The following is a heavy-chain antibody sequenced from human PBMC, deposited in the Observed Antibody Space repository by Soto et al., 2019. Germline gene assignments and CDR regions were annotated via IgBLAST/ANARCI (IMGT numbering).Heavy chain of an antibody. CDR1: GASISSSNW. D-gene: IGHD3-10*01. J-gene: IGHJ4*02. CDR2: IYHSGST. CDR3: ATSRGSGRLDN. Sequence: QVQLQESGPGLVKPSGTLSLTCAVSGASISSSNWWTWVRQPPGKGLEWIGEIYHSGSTNYNPSLMSRVSISLDKSKNHFSLRVSSVSAADTAVYYCATSRGSGRLDNWGQGTLVTVSS. V-gene: IGHV4-4*02.